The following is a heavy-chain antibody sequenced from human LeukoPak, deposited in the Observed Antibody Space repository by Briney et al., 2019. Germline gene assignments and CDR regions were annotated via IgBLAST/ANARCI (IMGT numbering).Heavy chain of an antibody. V-gene: IGHV3-30-3*01. Sequence: GRSLRLSCAASGFTFSSYAMHWVRQAPGKGLEWVAVISYDGSNKYYADSVKGRFTICRDNSKNTLYLQMNSLRAEDTAVYYCARGVLAFMVRGVLPDIWGQGTLVTVSS. CDR2: ISYDGSNK. J-gene: IGHJ4*02. CDR1: GFTFSSYA. D-gene: IGHD3-10*01. CDR3: ARGVLAFMVRGVLPDI.